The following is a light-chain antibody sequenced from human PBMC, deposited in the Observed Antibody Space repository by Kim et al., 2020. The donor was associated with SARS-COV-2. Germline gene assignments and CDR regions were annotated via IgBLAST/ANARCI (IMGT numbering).Light chain of an antibody. V-gene: IGKV3D-20*01. CDR3: HQYCSSLT. Sequence: EIVLTQSPATLSLSPGERATLSCGASQTVSSSSLAWYQQKPGLAPRLLIYDASSRATGIPVRFSGSGSGTDFTLTISRLEPEDSAVYYGHQYCSSLTFGGGTKVEIK. J-gene: IGKJ4*01. CDR1: QTVSSSS. CDR2: DAS.